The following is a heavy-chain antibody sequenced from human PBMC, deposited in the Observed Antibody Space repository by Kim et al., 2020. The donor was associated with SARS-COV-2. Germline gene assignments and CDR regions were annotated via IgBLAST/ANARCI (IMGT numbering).Heavy chain of an antibody. V-gene: IGHV3-21*01. D-gene: IGHD6-6*01. Sequence: GGSLRLSCAASGFTFSSYSMNWVRQAPGKGLEWVSSISSSSSYIYYADSVKGRFTISRDNAKNSLYLQMNSLRAEDTAVYYCARDRRAARTLDYWGQGTLVTVSS. CDR3: ARDRRAARTLDY. CDR2: ISSSSSYI. J-gene: IGHJ4*02. CDR1: GFTFSSYS.